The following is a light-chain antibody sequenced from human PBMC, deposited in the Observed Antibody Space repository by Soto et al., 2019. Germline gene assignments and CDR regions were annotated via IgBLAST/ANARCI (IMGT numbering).Light chain of an antibody. CDR3: NSYSGDNTLV. CDR2: DVT. Sequence: QSALTQPPSASGSPGQSVTISCTGTSIDVGYYDYVSWYQQHPGKAPKLMIYDVTKRPSGVPDRFSGSNSGNTASLTVSGLQAEDEADYYCNSYSGDNTLVFGGGTKLTVL. J-gene: IGLJ2*01. V-gene: IGLV2-8*01. CDR1: SIDVGYYDY.